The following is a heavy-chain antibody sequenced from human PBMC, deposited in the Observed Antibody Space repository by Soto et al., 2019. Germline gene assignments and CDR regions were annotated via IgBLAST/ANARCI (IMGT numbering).Heavy chain of an antibody. Sequence: PGGSLRLSCAASGFTFSSYEMNWVRQAPGKGLEWISYIIISGSTIYYADSVKGRFTISRDNAKNSLYLQMNSLRAEDTAVYYCASSWGYGAFDIWGQGTMVTVSS. CDR1: GFTFSSYE. CDR2: IIISGSTI. V-gene: IGHV3-48*03. D-gene: IGHD7-27*01. J-gene: IGHJ3*02. CDR3: ASSWGYGAFDI.